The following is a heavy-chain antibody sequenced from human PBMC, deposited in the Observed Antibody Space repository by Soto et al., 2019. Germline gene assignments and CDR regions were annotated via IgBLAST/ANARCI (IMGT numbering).Heavy chain of an antibody. V-gene: IGHV2-5*02. J-gene: IGHJ3*02. CDR1: GFSLSTSGVG. CDR2: IYWDDDK. Sequence: SGPTLVKPTQTLTLTCTFSGFSLSTSGVGVGWIRQPPGKALEWLALIYWDDDKRYSPSLKSRLTITKDTSKNQVVLTMTNMDPVDTATYYCAHRHRLQGISRDAFDIWGQGTMVTVSS. CDR3: AHRHRLQGISRDAFDI. D-gene: IGHD4-4*01.